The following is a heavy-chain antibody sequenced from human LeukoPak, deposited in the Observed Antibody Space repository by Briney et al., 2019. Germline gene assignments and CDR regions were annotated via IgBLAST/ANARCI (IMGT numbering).Heavy chain of an antibody. CDR1: GDSITSSNW. V-gene: IGHV4-4*02. J-gene: IGHJ3*02. CDR3: ARSMNDYGEKEAFDI. CDR2: IYHTGDT. Sequence: PSGTLCLTCAVSGDSITSSNWWNWVRQPPGRGLEWIGQIYHTGDTTYNPSLKSRVTISVDTSKNQFSLKLSSVTAADTAVYYCARSMNDYGEKEAFDIWGQGTMVTVSS. D-gene: IGHD4-17*01.